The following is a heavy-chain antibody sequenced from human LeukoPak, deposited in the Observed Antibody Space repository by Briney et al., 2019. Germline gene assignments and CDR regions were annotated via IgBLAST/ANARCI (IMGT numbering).Heavy chain of an antibody. CDR2: ISSSSSYI. CDR1: EFTFSSYS. D-gene: IGHD1-26*01. CDR3: ARDGSYYGMDV. Sequence: GGSLRLSCAASEFTFSSYSMNWVRQAPGKGLEWVSSISSSSSYIYYADSVKGRFTISRDNAKNSLYLQMNSLRAEDTAVYYCARDGSYYGMDVWGQGTTVTVSS. J-gene: IGHJ6*02. V-gene: IGHV3-21*01.